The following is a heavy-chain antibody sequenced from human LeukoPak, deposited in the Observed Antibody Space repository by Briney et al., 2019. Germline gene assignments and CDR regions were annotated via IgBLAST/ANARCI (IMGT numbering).Heavy chain of an antibody. V-gene: IGHV3-66*02. CDR1: GFIVSSKY. J-gene: IGHJ4*02. CDR2: IHSGGST. Sequence: GGSLRLSCATSGFIVSSKYMIWVRQAPGKGLEWVSVIHSGGSTYDADSVKGRFTISRDNSKNTVYLQMNSLRPEDTAVYYCARMDLWRGAGGWSYFDYWGQGTLVTVPS. CDR3: ARMDLWRGAGGWSYFDY. D-gene: IGHD1-14*01.